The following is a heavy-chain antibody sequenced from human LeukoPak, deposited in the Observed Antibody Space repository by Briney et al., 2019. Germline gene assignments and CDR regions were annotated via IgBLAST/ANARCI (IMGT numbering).Heavy chain of an antibody. CDR2: IYHSGNT. CDR1: GDSISSGYY. Sequence: SETLSLTCSVSGDSISSGYYWGWFRQPPGKGLEYIATIYHSGNTYYNPSLRGRVTISVDTSKNQFSLDVRSVTAADTAVYYCAKAGMGANTFDYWGQGTLVTVSS. J-gene: IGHJ4*02. V-gene: IGHV4-38-2*02. CDR3: AKAGMGANTFDY. D-gene: IGHD1-26*01.